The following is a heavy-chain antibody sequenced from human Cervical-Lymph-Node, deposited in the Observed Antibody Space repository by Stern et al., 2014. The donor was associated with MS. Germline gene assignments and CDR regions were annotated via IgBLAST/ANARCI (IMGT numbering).Heavy chain of an antibody. J-gene: IGHJ4*02. D-gene: IGHD6-13*01. CDR1: GGTFSTIE. CDR3: VRDQGGIAAT. V-gene: IGHV1-69*01. Sequence: QVQLVQSGAEVKKPGSSMKVSCKASGGTFSTIEISWVRQAPGQGLEWLGGINPLFGTTHYAQKVQGRATIVADESTNTVNMKMSSLRAGDTAVYYCVRDQGGIAATWGQGTQVTVSS. CDR2: INPLFGTT.